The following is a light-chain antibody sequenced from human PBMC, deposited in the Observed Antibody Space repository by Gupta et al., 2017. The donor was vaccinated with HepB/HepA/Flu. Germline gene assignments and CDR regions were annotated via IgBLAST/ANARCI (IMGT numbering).Light chain of an antibody. V-gene: IGLV2-23*02. Sequence: QLSLTQSGSESGSPGQSLTISFTGSTHDVGTFNLVSWYQQHPGKVPKLMIYDVTKRPSGVSKRFSGSKSGNTASQTISGLQAEDEADYYCCSYADSYPGAEASYVFGTGTKVTVL. J-gene: IGLJ1*01. CDR3: CSYADSYPGAEASYV. CDR1: THDVGTFNL. CDR2: DVT.